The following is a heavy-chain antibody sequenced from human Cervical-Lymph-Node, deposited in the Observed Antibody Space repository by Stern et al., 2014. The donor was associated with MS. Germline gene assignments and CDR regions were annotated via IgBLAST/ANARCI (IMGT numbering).Heavy chain of an antibody. CDR2: INAYNGNT. Sequence: VQLVESGGEVKKPGASVKVSCKASGYTFAGYGITWVRQAPGQGLEWMGWINAYNGNTNYAQKLQDRVTMTTETPTSIAYLELKGLRSDDTAVYYCARSYGSGIYGMDVWGQGTTVIVSS. J-gene: IGHJ6*02. CDR1: GYTFAGYG. D-gene: IGHD3-10*01. CDR3: ARSYGSGIYGMDV. V-gene: IGHV1-18*01.